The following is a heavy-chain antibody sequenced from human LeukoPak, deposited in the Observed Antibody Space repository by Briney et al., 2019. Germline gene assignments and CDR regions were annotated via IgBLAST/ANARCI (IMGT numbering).Heavy chain of an antibody. V-gene: IGHV3-7*02. Sequence: PSGTLSLTCAVSGGSISSSNWWSWVRQAPGKGLEWVANIKPDGSEKYYMDSVKGRFTISRDNAKNSLHLQMNGLSAEDTAVYYCGCGYRGYWGQGTLVTVSS. D-gene: IGHD6-25*01. CDR2: IKPDGSEK. J-gene: IGHJ4*02. CDR1: GGSISSSNW. CDR3: GCGYRGY.